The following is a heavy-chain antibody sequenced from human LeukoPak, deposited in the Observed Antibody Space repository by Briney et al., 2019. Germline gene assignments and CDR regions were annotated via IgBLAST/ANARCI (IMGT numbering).Heavy chain of an antibody. CDR1: GFTFSSYA. D-gene: IGHD1-14*01. CDR2: ISYDGSNK. Sequence: SGGSLRLSCGASGFTFSSYAMHWVRQAPGKGLEWVAVISYDGSNKDYADSVKGRFTISRDDSKNTLYLQMNSLRAEDTAVYYCVGRGPDFDYWGQGTLVTVSS. V-gene: IGHV3-30*04. CDR3: VGRGPDFDY. J-gene: IGHJ4*02.